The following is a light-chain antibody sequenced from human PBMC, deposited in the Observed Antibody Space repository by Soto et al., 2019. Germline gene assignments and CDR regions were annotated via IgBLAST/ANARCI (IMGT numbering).Light chain of an antibody. CDR2: GAS. V-gene: IGKV3-20*01. CDR3: QHYGSSPLE. Sequence: EIVLTQSPGTLSLSPGERASLSCRASQSVSSSYLAWYQQKPGQAPRLLIYGASSRATGIPDRFSGSGSGTDFTLAISRLEPEDFAVYYCQHYGSSPLEFVQGTKVDTK. J-gene: IGKJ1*01. CDR1: QSVSSSY.